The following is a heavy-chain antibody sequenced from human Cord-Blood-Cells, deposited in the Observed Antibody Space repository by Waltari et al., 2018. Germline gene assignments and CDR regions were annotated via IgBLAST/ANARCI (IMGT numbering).Heavy chain of an antibody. V-gene: IGHV3-43D*04. D-gene: IGHD6-6*01. CDR3: AKGGGKQLVLDY. CDR2: ISWDGGST. CDR1: GFTFDDYA. Sequence: EVQLVESGGVVVQPGGSLRLSCTASGFTFDDYAMDWFRQAPGKGLEWVSLISWDGGSTYYADSVKGRFTISRDNSKNSLYLQMNSLRAEDTALYYCAKGGGKQLVLDYWGQGTLVTVSS. J-gene: IGHJ4*02.